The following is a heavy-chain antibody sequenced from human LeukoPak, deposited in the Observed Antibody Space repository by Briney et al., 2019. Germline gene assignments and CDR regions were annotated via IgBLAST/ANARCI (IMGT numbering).Heavy chain of an antibody. CDR2: MSYDGSNK. D-gene: IGHD2-15*01. CDR3: ARDLVELCSSGSCYVIDN. Sequence: GGSLRLSCAASGFTFDIYAMHWVRQAPGKGLEWVAVMSYDGSNKYYADSVKGRFTISRDNSRNTLHLQMSSLRVADTAVYYCARDLVELCSSGSCYVIDNWGPGTLVAVSS. V-gene: IGHV3-30*04. CDR1: GFTFDIYA. J-gene: IGHJ4*02.